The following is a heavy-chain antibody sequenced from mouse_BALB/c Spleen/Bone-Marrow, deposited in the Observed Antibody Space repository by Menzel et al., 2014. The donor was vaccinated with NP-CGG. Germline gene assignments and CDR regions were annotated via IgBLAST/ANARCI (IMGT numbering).Heavy chain of an antibody. J-gene: IGHJ3*01. CDR3: GGGGGCGERGWFAY. CDR1: GYTFTSYW. V-gene: IGHV1S81*02. CDR2: INPSNGRT. Sequence: QVQLQQSGAELVKPGASVKLSCKASGYTFTSYWMHWVKQRPGQGLEWIGEINPSNGRTNYNEKFKSKATLTVDKSSSAGYRQISGVTSEESAVYYGGGGGGCGERGWFAYWGEGTLVTVSA.